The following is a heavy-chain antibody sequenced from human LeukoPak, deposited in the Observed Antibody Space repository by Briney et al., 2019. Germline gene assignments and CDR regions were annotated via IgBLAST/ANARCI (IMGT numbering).Heavy chain of an antibody. CDR3: ARESFLDVGLLGECFDY. V-gene: IGHV1-18*04. CDR1: GYTFTGYY. Sequence: ASVKVSCKASGYTFTGYYMHWVRQAPGQGLEWMGWISAYSGNTNYAQKLQGRVTMTTDTSTSTAYMELRSLRSDDTAVYYCARESFLDVGLLGECFDYWGQGTLVTVSS. CDR2: ISAYSGNT. J-gene: IGHJ4*02. D-gene: IGHD3-16*01.